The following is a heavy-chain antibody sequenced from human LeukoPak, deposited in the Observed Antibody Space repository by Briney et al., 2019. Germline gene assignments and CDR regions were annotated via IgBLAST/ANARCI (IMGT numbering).Heavy chain of an antibody. CDR3: AREAHTWDSEYYFDH. CDR1: AFTFSSYA. V-gene: IGHV3-30*04. D-gene: IGHD1-26*01. CDR2: ISYDGSNK. Sequence: GGSLRLSCAASAFTFSSYAMHWVRQAPGKGLEWVAVISYDGSNKHYADSVKGRFTISRDNSKNTLYLQVNSLRAEDTAVYYCAREAHTWDSEYYFDHWGQGTLVTVSS. J-gene: IGHJ4*02.